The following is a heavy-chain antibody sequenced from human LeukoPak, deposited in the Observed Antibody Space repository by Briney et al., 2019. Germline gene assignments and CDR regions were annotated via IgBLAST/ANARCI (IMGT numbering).Heavy chain of an antibody. CDR3: AKSPNWNYLHDAFDI. J-gene: IGHJ3*02. CDR1: GFTFDDYA. Sequence: QSGGSVRLSCAASGFTFDDYAMHWVRQAPGKGLEWVSGISCNSSSIGYADSVKGRFTISRDNRTNSLYLQMNSLRAEDMALYYCAKSPNWNYLHDAFDIWGQGTMVTVSS. D-gene: IGHD1-7*01. V-gene: IGHV3-9*03. CDR2: ISCNSSSI.